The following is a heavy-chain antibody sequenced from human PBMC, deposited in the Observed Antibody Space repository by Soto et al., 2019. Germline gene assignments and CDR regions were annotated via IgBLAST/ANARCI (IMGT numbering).Heavy chain of an antibody. Sequence: QAQLVQSGAEVKKPGASVKVSCKASGYTFTSYGISWVRQAPGQGLEWMGWISAYDGNTNYAQKLQGRVTMTTDTSTSTAYMELRSLRSDDTAVYYCARDLSSSWYRGGYNWFDPWGQGTLVTVSS. D-gene: IGHD6-13*01. CDR1: GYTFTSYG. V-gene: IGHV1-18*01. CDR3: ARDLSSSWYRGGYNWFDP. J-gene: IGHJ5*02. CDR2: ISAYDGNT.